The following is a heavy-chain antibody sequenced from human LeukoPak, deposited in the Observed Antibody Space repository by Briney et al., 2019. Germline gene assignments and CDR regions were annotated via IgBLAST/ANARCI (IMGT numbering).Heavy chain of an antibody. Sequence: GGSLRLSCAASAFTFSSYWMHWVRQAPGKGLVWVSRTNSDGSSTSYADSVKGRFTISRDNAKNTLYLQMNSLRAEDTAMYYCARGSDCSGGSCYSYWYFDLWGRGTLVTVSS. CDR2: TNSDGSST. V-gene: IGHV3-74*01. D-gene: IGHD2-15*01. CDR1: AFTFSSYW. J-gene: IGHJ2*01. CDR3: ARGSDCSGGSCYSYWYFDL.